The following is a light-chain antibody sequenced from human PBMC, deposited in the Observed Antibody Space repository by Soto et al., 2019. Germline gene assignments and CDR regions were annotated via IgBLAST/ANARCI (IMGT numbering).Light chain of an antibody. CDR3: CSFAGGSTYV. CDR2: EGG. V-gene: IGLV2-23*01. J-gene: IGLJ1*01. CDR1: SSDVGSYNL. Sequence: QSVLTQPASVSGSPGQSITLSCTGTSSDVGSYNLVSWYQQHPGKAPKLMISEGGKRPSGVSNRFSGSKSGNTASLTISGLQAEDEAAYYCCSFAGGSTYVFGTGTKVTVL.